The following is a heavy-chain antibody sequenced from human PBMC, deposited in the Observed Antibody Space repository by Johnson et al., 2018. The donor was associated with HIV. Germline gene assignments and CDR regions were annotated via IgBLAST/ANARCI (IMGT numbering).Heavy chain of an antibody. CDR3: ARALGATYAFDI. J-gene: IGHJ3*02. Sequence: VQLVESGGGVVQPGRSLRLSCPASGFTFSSYDMHWVRQATGKGLEWVSAIGTAGDTYYQGSVKGRFTISRENAKNSLYLQMNSLRAGDTAVYYCARALGATYAFDIWGQGTMVTVSS. CDR2: IGTAGDT. CDR1: GFTFSSYD. D-gene: IGHD1-26*01. V-gene: IGHV3-13*01.